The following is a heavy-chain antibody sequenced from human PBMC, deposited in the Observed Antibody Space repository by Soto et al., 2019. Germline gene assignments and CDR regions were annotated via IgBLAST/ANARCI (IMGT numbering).Heavy chain of an antibody. Sequence: QVQLVESGGGVVQPGRSLRLSCAASGFTFSSYGMHWVRQAPGKGLEWVAVIWYDGSNKYYADSVKGRFTISRDNSKNTLYLQMNSLRAEDTAVYYCARGRVPSCSGGSRYYYYGMDVWGQGTTVTVSS. CDR2: IWYDGSNK. CDR1: GFTFSSYG. J-gene: IGHJ6*02. V-gene: IGHV3-33*01. D-gene: IGHD2-15*01. CDR3: ARGRVPSCSGGSRYYYYGMDV.